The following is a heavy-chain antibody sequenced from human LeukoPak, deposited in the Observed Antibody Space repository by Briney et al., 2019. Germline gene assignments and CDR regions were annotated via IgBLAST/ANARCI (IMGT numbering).Heavy chain of an antibody. J-gene: IGHJ4*02. D-gene: IGHD1-26*01. V-gene: IGHV3-7*01. CDR1: GFTFNNYW. CDR2: IKPDGGDK. CDR3: ARERGWELPSSFDS. Sequence: GVSLRLSCAASGFTFNNYWMRWVPQAPGKGLVGVVNIKPDGGDKYYVGSVKGRFTIARDNDKNSMYLQMNSLRAENTAVYYCARERGWELPSSFDSWGQGTLVTVSS.